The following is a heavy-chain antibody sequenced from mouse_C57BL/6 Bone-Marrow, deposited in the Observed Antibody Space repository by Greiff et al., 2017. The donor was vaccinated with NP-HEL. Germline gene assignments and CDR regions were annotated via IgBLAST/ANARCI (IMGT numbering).Heavy chain of an antibody. CDR2: IYPSDSET. D-gene: IGHD2-2*01. CDR1: GYTFTSYW. J-gene: IGHJ3*01. CDR3: ARGYDGRSWFAY. V-gene: IGHV1-61*01. Sequence: QVQLQQPGAELVRPGSSVKLSCKASGYTFTSYWMDWVKQRPGQGLEWIGNIYPSDSETHYNQKFKDKATLTIDKSSSTAYMQLSSLTSEDSAVYYGARGYDGRSWFAYWGQGTLVTVSA.